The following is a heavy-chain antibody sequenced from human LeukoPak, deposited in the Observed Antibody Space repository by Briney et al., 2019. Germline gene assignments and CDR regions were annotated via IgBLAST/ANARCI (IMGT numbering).Heavy chain of an antibody. D-gene: IGHD3-9*01. J-gene: IGHJ3*02. CDR1: GGSISSGSYY. Sequence: PSETLSLTCTVSGGSISSGSYYWSWIRQPAGKGLEWIGRIYSSGSTNYNPSLKSRVTISVDTSKNQFSLKLSSVTAADTAVYYCAREMAERYYDILTGYYTRDAFDIWGQGTMVTVSS. CDR3: AREMAERYYDILTGYYTRDAFDI. V-gene: IGHV4-61*02. CDR2: IYSSGST.